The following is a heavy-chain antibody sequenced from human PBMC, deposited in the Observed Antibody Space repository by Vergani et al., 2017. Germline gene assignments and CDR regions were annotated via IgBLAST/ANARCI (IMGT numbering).Heavy chain of an antibody. CDR2: IYYSWST. CDR3: ARDRGTYYFDY. Sequence: QVQLQESGPGLVKPSQTLSLTCTVSGGPISSGGYYWSWIRQHPGKGLEWIGYIYYSWSTYYNPSLKRRVTISVDTSKNQFSLKLSSVTAADTAVYYCARDRGTYYFDYWGQGPLVTVSS. CDR1: GGPISSGGYY. V-gene: IGHV4-31*03. J-gene: IGHJ4*02. D-gene: IGHD3-10*01.